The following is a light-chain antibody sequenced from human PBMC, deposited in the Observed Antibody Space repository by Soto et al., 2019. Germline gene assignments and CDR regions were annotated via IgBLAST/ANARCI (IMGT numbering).Light chain of an antibody. V-gene: IGKV3-11*01. CDR1: QRVSRN. CDR3: QQRSSWPSLT. CDR2: DAS. Sequence: EIVMTQSPATLSVSPGERATLSCRASQRVSRNLAWYQQKPGQAPRLLIYDASTRATGIPDRFSGSGSETDFTLTISSLEPEDFAVYYCQQRSSWPSLTFGGGTKVDIK. J-gene: IGKJ4*01.